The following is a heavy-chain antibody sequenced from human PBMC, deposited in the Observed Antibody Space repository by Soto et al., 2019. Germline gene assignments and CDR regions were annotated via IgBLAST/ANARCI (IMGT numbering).Heavy chain of an antibody. CDR2: IYYSGST. Sequence: PSETLSLTCTVSGGSISSGGYYWSWIRQHPGKGLEWIGYIYYSGSTYYNPSLKSRVTISVDTSKNQFSLKLSSVTAADTAVYYCARGDRVSVAFDIWGQGTMVTVSS. CDR1: GGSISSGGYY. D-gene: IGHD6-13*01. CDR3: ARGDRVSVAFDI. J-gene: IGHJ3*02. V-gene: IGHV4-31*03.